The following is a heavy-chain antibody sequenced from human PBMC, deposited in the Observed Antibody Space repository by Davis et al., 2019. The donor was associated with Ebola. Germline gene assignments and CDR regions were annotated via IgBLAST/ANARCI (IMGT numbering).Heavy chain of an antibody. CDR3: ARGDYGVGDWFDP. V-gene: IGHV4-34*01. Sequence: SETLSLTCAVYGGSFSGYYWSWIRQPPGKGLEWIGEINHSGSTNYNPSLKSRVTISVDTSKNQFSLKLSSVTAADTAVYYCARGDYGVGDWFDPWGQGTLVTVSS. D-gene: IGHD4-17*01. CDR1: GGSFSGYY. CDR2: INHSGST. J-gene: IGHJ5*02.